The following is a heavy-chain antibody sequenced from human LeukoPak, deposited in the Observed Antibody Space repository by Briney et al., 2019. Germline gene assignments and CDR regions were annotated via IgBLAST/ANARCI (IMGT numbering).Heavy chain of an antibody. D-gene: IGHD4-17*01. Sequence: GGSLRLSCAASGFSFDDYAMRWVRQAPGKGLEWVSAISWNSGSIGYADSVKGRFTISRDNAKNSLYLQMNSLRAEDMALYYCAKDSSATVTNAGFDAFDIWGQGTMVTVSS. CDR2: ISWNSGSI. CDR1: GFSFDDYA. V-gene: IGHV3-9*03. J-gene: IGHJ3*02. CDR3: AKDSSATVTNAGFDAFDI.